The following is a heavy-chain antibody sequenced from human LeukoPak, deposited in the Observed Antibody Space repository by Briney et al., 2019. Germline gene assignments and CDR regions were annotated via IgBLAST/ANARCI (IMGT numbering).Heavy chain of an antibody. J-gene: IGHJ5*02. CDR1: GFTFSDYY. D-gene: IGHD3-10*01. Sequence: GGSLRLSCAASGFTFSDYYMSWIRQAPGKGLEWVSYISSSGSTIYYADSVKGRFTISRDNAKNSLYLQMNSLRAEDTAVYYCAKDQSGELWFGELLGPFDPWGQGTLVTVSS. CDR2: ISSSGSTI. V-gene: IGHV3-11*04. CDR3: AKDQSGELWFGELLGPFDP.